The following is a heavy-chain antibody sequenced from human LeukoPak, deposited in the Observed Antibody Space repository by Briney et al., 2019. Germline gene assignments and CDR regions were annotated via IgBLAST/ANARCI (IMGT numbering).Heavy chain of an antibody. CDR3: AREEGGRYYGY. Sequence: SETLSLTCTVSGGSISSGSDYWSWIRQPAGKGLEWIGRIYTSGSTNYNPSLKSRVTISVDTSKNQFSLKLSSVTAADTAVYYCAREEGGRYYGYWGQGTLVTVSS. CDR2: IYTSGST. D-gene: IGHD1-26*01. J-gene: IGHJ4*02. V-gene: IGHV4-61*02. CDR1: GGSISSGSDY.